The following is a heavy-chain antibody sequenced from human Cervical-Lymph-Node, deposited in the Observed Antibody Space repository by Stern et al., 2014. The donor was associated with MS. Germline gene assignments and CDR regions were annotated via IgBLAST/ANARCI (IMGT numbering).Heavy chain of an antibody. D-gene: IGHD3-16*01. CDR3: ARGGGDNWFDP. CDR2: VIPFVGTS. J-gene: IGHJ5*02. Sequence: VQLVQSGAEVKKPGSSVKVSCKASGGISWLRQAPGQGLEYMGGVIPFVGTSHYAQKFQGRVTITADTAMNTVYLELSSLKSDDTAVYYCARGGGDNWFDPWGQGTLVTVSS. CDR1: GG. V-gene: IGHV1-69*06.